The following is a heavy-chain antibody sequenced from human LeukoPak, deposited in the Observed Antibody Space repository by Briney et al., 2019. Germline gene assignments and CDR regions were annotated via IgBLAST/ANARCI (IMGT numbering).Heavy chain of an antibody. V-gene: IGHV4-59*01. Sequence: KASETLPLTCTVSGGSINSYYGSWIREPPGEGGEWIGYIYYSGGTNYDLSLNNRVTISVDTSKNQFSLKLSSMTAAATAVYYCAIQDGNDAFDIWGQGKMVTVSS. CDR2: IYYSGGT. CDR1: GGSINSYY. J-gene: IGHJ3*02. D-gene: IGHD1-14*01. CDR3: AIQDGNDAFDI.